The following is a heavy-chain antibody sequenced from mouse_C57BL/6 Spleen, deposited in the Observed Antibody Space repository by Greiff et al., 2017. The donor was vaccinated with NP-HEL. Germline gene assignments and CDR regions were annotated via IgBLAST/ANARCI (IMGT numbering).Heavy chain of an antibody. CDR1: GFTFSSYG. CDR3: ARQGGMGCYSNNFDY. V-gene: IGHV5-6*01. CDR2: ISSGGSYT. Sequence: EVKLMESGGDLVKPGGSLKLSCAASGFTFSSYGMSWVRQTPDKRLEWVATISSGGSYTYYPDSVTGRFTISRDNAKNTLYMQRSSLKSEDTAMYYCARQGGMGCYSNNFDYWGKGTTLTVSS. D-gene: IGHD2-5*01. J-gene: IGHJ2*01.